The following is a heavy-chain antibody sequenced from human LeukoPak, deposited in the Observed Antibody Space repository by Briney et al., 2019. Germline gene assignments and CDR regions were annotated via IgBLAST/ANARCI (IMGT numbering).Heavy chain of an antibody. CDR2: IRSKGDRGTT. Sequence: GGSLRLSCTASGFTLGDHAMRWGRQAPGKGVEGVGVIRSKGDRGTTEYAAAVKGKFTISTDDSISIAYLQMNSLKTEDTAVYYCTRGPIHLWLYDGMDVWGQGTTVIVSS. D-gene: IGHD5-18*01. CDR1: GFTLGDHA. J-gene: IGHJ6*02. V-gene: IGHV3-49*04. CDR3: TRGPIHLWLYDGMDV.